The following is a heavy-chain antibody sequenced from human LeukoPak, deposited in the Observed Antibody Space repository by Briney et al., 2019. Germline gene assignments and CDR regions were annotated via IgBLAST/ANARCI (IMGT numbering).Heavy chain of an antibody. CDR2: MNPNSGDT. V-gene: IGHV1-8*03. CDR1: GYTFTNYD. CDR3: ARGGPSYSSSWYSRPFGY. J-gene: IGHJ4*02. D-gene: IGHD6-13*01. Sequence: GASVKVSCKASGYTFTNYDINWVRQATGQGLEWMGWMNPNSGDTGYAQNFQGRVTITRNTSISTAYMELSRLRSDDTAVYYCARGGPSYSSSWYSRPFGYWGQGTLVTVSS.